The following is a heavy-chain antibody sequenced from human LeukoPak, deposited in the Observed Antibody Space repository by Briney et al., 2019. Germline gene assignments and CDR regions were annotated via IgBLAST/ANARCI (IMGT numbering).Heavy chain of an antibody. CDR2: ISAYNGNT. Sequence: ASVKVSCKASGYTFTSYGISWVRQAPGQGLEWMGWISAYNGNTNYAQKLQGRVTMTTDTSTSTAYMELRSLRSDDTAVYYCARIGVAATPYYYYMDVWGKGTTVTVSS. V-gene: IGHV1-18*01. D-gene: IGHD2-15*01. CDR3: ARIGVAATPYYYYMDV. CDR1: GYTFTSYG. J-gene: IGHJ6*03.